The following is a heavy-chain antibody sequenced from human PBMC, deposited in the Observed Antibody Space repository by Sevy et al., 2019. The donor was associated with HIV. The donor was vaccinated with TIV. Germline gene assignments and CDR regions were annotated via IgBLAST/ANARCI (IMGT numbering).Heavy chain of an antibody. CDR3: ATGVVGAVAGTAVVFDS. V-gene: IGHV3-15*01. J-gene: IGHJ4*02. CDR2: IKSKTDGETT. CDR1: GFTFSHAW. Sequence: GGSLRLSCAASGFTFSHAWMSWVRQAPGKGLEWVGRIKSKTDGETTDYAAPVKGRFTMSRDDSENTQYLQMNSLKTEDTAVYYCATGVVGAVAGTAVVFDSWGQGTLVTVSS. D-gene: IGHD6-19*01.